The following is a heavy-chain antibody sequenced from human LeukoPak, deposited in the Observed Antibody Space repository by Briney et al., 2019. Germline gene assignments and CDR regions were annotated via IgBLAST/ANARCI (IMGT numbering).Heavy chain of an antibody. J-gene: IGHJ4*02. CDR2: IKQDGSEK. CDR1: GFTFGDTW. D-gene: IGHD2-21*02. V-gene: IGHV3-7*03. Sequence: GGSLRLSCAASGFTFGDTWMNWVRQVPGQGLEWVANIKQDGSEKFYVASVKGRFTISRDNGKSSLYLQMNSLRAEDTALYYCARFRTWGDKAFDYWGQGTLVTVSS. CDR3: ARFRTWGDKAFDY.